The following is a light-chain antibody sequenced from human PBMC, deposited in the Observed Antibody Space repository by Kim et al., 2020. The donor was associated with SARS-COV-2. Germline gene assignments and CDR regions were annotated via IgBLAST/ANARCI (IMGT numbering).Light chain of an antibody. Sequence: GQKVTITCSGSSPNIGSNTVNWYQQLPGTAPKLLIYNNNHRPSGVPDRFSGSKSGTSASLAISGLQSDNEADYYCAAWDDGLNGWVFGGGTQLTVL. CDR1: SPNIGSNT. CDR3: AAWDDGLNGWV. CDR2: NNN. V-gene: IGLV1-44*01. J-gene: IGLJ3*02.